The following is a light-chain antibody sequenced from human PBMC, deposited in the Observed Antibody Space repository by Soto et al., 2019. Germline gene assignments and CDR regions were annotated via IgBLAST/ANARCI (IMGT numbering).Light chain of an antibody. V-gene: IGLV1-40*01. CDR2: VNN. CDR1: SSNIGAPYD. J-gene: IGLJ2*01. CDR3: QSYDNSLSASV. Sequence: QSVLTQPPSVSVAPGQRVTISCTGSSSNIGAPYDVHWYKQLPGTAPKLLIYVNNNRPSGVPDRFSGSKSGTSASLAITGLQAEDEADYYCQSYDNSLSASVFGGGTKLTVL.